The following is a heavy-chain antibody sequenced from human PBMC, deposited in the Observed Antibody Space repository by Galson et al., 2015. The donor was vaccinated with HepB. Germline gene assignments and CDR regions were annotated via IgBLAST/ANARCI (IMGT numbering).Heavy chain of an antibody. V-gene: IGHV3-21*01. CDR3: ARVSSGWSPVLKYYFDY. Sequence: SLRLSCAASGFTFSSYSMNWVRQAPGKGLEWVSSISSSSSYIYYADSVKGRFTISRDNAKNSLYLQMNSLRAEDTAVYYCARVSSGWSPVLKYYFDYWGQGTLVTVSS. CDR2: ISSSSSYI. D-gene: IGHD6-19*01. J-gene: IGHJ4*02. CDR1: GFTFSSYS.